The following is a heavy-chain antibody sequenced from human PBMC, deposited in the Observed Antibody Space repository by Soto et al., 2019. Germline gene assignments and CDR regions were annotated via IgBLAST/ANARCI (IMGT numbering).Heavy chain of an antibody. V-gene: IGHV4-59*08. Sequence: YETLSLTSTVSRASISTYYWSWIRQPPGKGLECIGYIYYNGNTNYNPSLKSRVTISVDTSKNQFTLNLNSVTAADTAVYYCARHATRSYDYWGQGTLVT. CDR2: IYYNGNT. CDR3: ARHATRSYDY. CDR1: RASISTYY. J-gene: IGHJ4*02.